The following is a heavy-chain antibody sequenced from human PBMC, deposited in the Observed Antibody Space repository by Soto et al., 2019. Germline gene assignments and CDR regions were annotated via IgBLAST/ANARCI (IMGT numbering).Heavy chain of an antibody. D-gene: IGHD5-18*01. V-gene: IGHV3-7*01. CDR3: ATLDTAKIETAGY. Sequence: GGSLRLSCVASGFTFSNIWTSWVRQSPGKGLEWVANINQGGSQPYYVDSVKGRFTISKDNAKNSLYLQMNSLRVEDTALYYCATLDTAKIETAGYWGQGTLVTVSS. CDR2: INQGGSQP. J-gene: IGHJ4*02. CDR1: GFTFSNIW.